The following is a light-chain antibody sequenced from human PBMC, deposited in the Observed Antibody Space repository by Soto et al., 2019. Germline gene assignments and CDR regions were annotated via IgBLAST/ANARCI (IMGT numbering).Light chain of an antibody. V-gene: IGKV3-20*01. CDR3: QQYGSSST. CDR2: GAS. Sequence: EIVLTQSPGTLSLSPGERAALSCRASQSVTSSYLAWYQQKPGQAPKLLIYGASSRATGTPDRFIGSGSGTDFTLTISRLEPEDFAVYYCQQYGSSSTFGQGTKVEIK. J-gene: IGKJ1*01. CDR1: QSVTSSY.